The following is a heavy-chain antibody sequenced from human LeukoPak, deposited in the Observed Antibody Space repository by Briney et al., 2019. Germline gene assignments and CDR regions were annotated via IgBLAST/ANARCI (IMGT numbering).Heavy chain of an antibody. CDR3: PTSIVGAPSSY. D-gene: IGHD1-26*01. J-gene: IGHJ4*02. V-gene: IGHV3-15*01. Sequence: GGSLRLSCVASGLTFSNAWMNWVRQAPAKGLEWVGRIRTKADGGTSEYAPPVIGRFTISRDDSKNTLYLQLHDQNEKEGASYYCPTSIVGAPSSYWVQGTLVTVSS. CDR2: IRTKADGGTS. CDR1: GLTFSNAW.